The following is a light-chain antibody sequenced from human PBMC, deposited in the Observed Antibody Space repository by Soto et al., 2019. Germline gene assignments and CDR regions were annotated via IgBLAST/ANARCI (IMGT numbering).Light chain of an antibody. CDR2: GVS. CDR3: STHTTSGALQV. CDR1: ISDFVVYNY. Sequence: SVLTQPASVSGSPGQSITISCTGTISDFVVYNYVSWYQQLPGKAPKLMIYGVSNRPSGVSNRFSGSKPGNTASLTISGLQADDEADYYCSTHTTSGALQVFGTGTKVTVL. V-gene: IGLV2-14*01. J-gene: IGLJ1*01.